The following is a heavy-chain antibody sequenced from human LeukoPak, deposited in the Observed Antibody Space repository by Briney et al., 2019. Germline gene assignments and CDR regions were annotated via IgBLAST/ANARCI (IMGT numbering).Heavy chain of an antibody. CDR3: AKDSDSSGWYESTD. D-gene: IGHD6-19*01. J-gene: IGHJ4*02. CDR1: GFTFSSYS. Sequence: PGGSLRLSCAASGFTFSSYSMNWVRQAPGKGLEWVSSISSSSSYIYYADSVKGRFTISRDNAKNSLYLQMNSLRTEDTAVYYCAKDSDSSGWYESTDWGQGTLVTVSS. V-gene: IGHV3-21*01. CDR2: ISSSSSYI.